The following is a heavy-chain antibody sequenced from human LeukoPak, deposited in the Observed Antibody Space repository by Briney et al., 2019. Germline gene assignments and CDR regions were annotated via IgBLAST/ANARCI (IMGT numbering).Heavy chain of an antibody. J-gene: IGHJ4*02. V-gene: IGHV3-74*01. Sequence: GGSLRLSCAPSGLTFSSYWMHWVRQAPGKGLMWVSRIDTDGSNTNYADSVEGRFTISRDNAKNTLYLQMNSLRAEDTAVYYCARGLLGIDFWGQGTLVTVSS. CDR3: ARGLLGIDF. CDR1: GLTFSSYW. CDR2: IDTDGSNT. D-gene: IGHD2-8*02.